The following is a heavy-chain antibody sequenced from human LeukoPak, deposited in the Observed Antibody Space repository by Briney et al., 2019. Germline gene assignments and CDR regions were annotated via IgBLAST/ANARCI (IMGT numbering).Heavy chain of an antibody. J-gene: IGHJ5*02. Sequence: PSETLSLTCVVSGDSISSGGYSWNWIRQPPGKGLEWIGYMYNSGTTSYNPSLKSRVTMSVDTSKNQFSLKLSSVTAADTAVYYCAREVVVGDYVNWFDPWGQGTLVTVSS. V-gene: IGHV4-30-4*07. D-gene: IGHD4-17*01. CDR3: AREVVVGDYVNWFDP. CDR2: MYNSGTT. CDR1: GDSISSGGYS.